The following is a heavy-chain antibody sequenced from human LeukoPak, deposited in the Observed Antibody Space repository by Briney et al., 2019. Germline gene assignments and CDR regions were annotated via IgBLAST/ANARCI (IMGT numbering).Heavy chain of an antibody. CDR1: GFTFISYA. D-gene: IGHD1-26*01. Sequence: GGSLRLACAASGFTFISYAMHWVHQPPGKGLEWVAVISFDGSNKYYADSVKGRFTISRDNSKNTLYLQMTSLRAEDTAVYYCAISGSYGWGQGTMVSVSS. CDR2: ISFDGSNK. J-gene: IGHJ4*02. CDR3: AISGSYG. V-gene: IGHV3-30*01.